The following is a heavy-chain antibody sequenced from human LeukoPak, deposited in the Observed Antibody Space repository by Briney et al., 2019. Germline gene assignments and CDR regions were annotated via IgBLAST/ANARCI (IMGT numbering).Heavy chain of an antibody. CDR3: ARGGHYYDSSGTTNWFDP. CDR1: GGSFSGYY. Sequence: PSETLSLTCAVYGGSFSGYYWSWIRQPPGKGLEWIGEINHSGSTNYNPSLKSRVTISVDTSKNQFSLKLSSVTAADTAVYYCARGGHYYDSSGTTNWFDPWGQGTLVTVSS. D-gene: IGHD3-22*01. J-gene: IGHJ5*02. V-gene: IGHV4-34*01. CDR2: INHSGST.